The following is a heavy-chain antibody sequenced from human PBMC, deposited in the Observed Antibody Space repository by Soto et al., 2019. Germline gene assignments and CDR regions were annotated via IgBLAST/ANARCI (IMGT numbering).Heavy chain of an antibody. Sequence: SETLSLTCTVSGGSISSSSYYWGWIRQPPGKGLEWIGSIYYSGSTYYNPSLKSRVTISVDTSKNQFSLKLSSVTAADTAVYYCARNYYYGMDVWGQGTTVTVSS. V-gene: IGHV4-39*01. J-gene: IGHJ6*02. CDR1: GGSISSSSYY. CDR2: IYYSGST. CDR3: ARNYYYGMDV.